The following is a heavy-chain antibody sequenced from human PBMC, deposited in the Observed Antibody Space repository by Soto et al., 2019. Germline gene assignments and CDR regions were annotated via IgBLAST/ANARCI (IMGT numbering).Heavy chain of an antibody. J-gene: IGHJ6*02. CDR3: ARDRHIVVVTAPPYYGMDV. V-gene: IGHV1-69*13. CDR1: GGTFSSYA. CDR2: IIPIFGTA. Sequence: SVKVSCKASGGTFSSYAISWVRQAPGQGLEWMGGIIPIFGTANYAQKFQGRVTITADESTSTAYMELSSLRSEDTAVYYCARDRHIVVVTAPPYYGMDVSGPGTTVTV. D-gene: IGHD2-21*02.